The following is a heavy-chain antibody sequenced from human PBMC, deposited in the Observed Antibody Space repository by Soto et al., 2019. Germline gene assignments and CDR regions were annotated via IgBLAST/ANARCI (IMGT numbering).Heavy chain of an antibody. Sequence: QVQLVQSGAEVKEPGASVKVYCKASGYTFTSYGFSWVRQAPGQGPAWMGWISTWTDGRVDAQKFRDRVTKTTDTSTSTAYMELRRLRSDDTAASFCTRLNSDYACDHWGQGTLVTVSS. CDR3: TRLNSDYACDH. CDR2: ISTWTDGR. J-gene: IGHJ4*02. V-gene: IGHV1-18*04. CDR1: GYTFTSYG. D-gene: IGHD5-12*01.